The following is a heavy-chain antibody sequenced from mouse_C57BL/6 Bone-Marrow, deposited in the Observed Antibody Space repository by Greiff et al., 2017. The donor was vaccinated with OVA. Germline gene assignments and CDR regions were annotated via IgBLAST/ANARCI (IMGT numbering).Heavy chain of an antibody. Sequence: QVQLKESGPELVKPGASVKISCKASGYAFSSSWMNWVKQRPGKGLEWIGRIYPGDGDTNYNGKFKGKATLTADKSSSTAYMQLSSLTSDDSAVYFCASGYYSNSYAMDYWGQGTSVTVSS. J-gene: IGHJ4*01. V-gene: IGHV1-82*01. CDR2: IYPGDGDT. CDR1: GYAFSSSW. CDR3: ASGYYSNSYAMDY. D-gene: IGHD2-5*01.